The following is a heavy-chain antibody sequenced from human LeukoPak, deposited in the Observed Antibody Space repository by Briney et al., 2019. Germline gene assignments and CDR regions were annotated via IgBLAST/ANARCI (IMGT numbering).Heavy chain of an antibody. CDR1: GFTFGDYA. Sequence: GGSLRLSCTASGFTFGDYAMSWFRQAPGKGLEWVGFIRSKAYGGTIEYAASVKGRFTISRDDSKSIAYLQMNSLKTEDTAVYYCTRADSSSWYYYYYYMDVWGKGTTVTVSS. J-gene: IGHJ6*03. CDR2: IRSKAYGGTI. D-gene: IGHD6-13*01. CDR3: TRADSSSWYYYYYYMDV. V-gene: IGHV3-49*03.